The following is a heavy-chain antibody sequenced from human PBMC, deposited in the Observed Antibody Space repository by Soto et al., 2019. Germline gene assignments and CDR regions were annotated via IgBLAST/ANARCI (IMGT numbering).Heavy chain of an antibody. CDR3: AKDRRRYYYDSSVKSVFDY. J-gene: IGHJ4*02. CDR1: GFTVSSYA. V-gene: IGHV3-23*01. CDR2: ISGSGGST. D-gene: IGHD3-22*01. Sequence: GGSLRLSCAASGFTVSSYAMSWVRQAPGKGLEWVSAISGSGGSTYYADSVKGRFTISRDNSKNTLYLQMNSVRAEDTSVYYCAKDRRRYYYDSSVKSVFDYWGQGTLVTVSS.